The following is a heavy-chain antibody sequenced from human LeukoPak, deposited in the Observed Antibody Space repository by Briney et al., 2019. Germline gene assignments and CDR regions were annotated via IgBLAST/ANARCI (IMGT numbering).Heavy chain of an antibody. V-gene: IGHV3-21*01. CDR1: GFAFSSYN. CDR2: ISSSSTNI. CDR3: ARDWRTSSYIYYLDY. D-gene: IGHD3-22*01. J-gene: IGHJ4*02. Sequence: GGSLRLSCAASGFAFSSYNINWVRQAPGKGLEWVSSISSSSTNIYYADSVNGRFTIYRDNAKNSLYLQMNSLRDEDTAVYYCARDWRTSSYIYYLDYWGQGTLVTVSS.